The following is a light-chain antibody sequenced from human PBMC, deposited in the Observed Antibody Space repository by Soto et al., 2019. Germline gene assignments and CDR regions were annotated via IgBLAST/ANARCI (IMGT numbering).Light chain of an antibody. CDR2: EIS. V-gene: IGLV2-14*01. CDR1: SSDVGGYNY. J-gene: IGLJ1*01. Sequence: QSVLTQPASVSGSPGQSITLSCTGTSSDVGGYNYVSWYQQHPGTAPKLMIYEISNRPSGIDHRFPGSKSGNTASLTIAGRRAEDEADYDCSSYTRQYTPYYVFGAGTKVTVL. CDR3: SSYTRQYTPYYV.